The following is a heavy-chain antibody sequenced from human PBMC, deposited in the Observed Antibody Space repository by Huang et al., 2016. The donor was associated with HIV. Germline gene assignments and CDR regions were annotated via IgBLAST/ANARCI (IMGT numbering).Heavy chain of an antibody. CDR1: GGSISTHY. D-gene: IGHD3-3*01. V-gene: IGHV4-59*11. CDR3: ARDHHDFWRGYRRMYFFDH. J-gene: IGHJ4*02. Sequence: QVQLQESGPGLVKPSETLSLTCTVSGGSISTHYWSWIRQPPGKGLELIGSIEYSGSTNSSPSLKSRVTILLETSKNQFSLRVNSVTAADTAMYYCARDHHDFWRGYRRMYFFDHWGQGTLVTVSS. CDR2: IEYSGST.